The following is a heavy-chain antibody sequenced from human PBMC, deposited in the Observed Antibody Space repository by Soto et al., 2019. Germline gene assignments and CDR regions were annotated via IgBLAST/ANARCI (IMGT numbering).Heavy chain of an antibody. Sequence: GGSLRLSCAGSGLMFGSYAMHWVRQAPGKGLEWVAVIWHDGSNKYYADSVEGRFNVSRDNSKNTLYLQMNGLRAEDTAVYYCARGGGLSSIAAADYWGQGTLVTVSS. CDR2: IWHDGSNK. D-gene: IGHD6-25*01. J-gene: IGHJ4*02. CDR3: ARGGGLSSIAAADY. V-gene: IGHV3-33*01. CDR1: GLMFGSYA.